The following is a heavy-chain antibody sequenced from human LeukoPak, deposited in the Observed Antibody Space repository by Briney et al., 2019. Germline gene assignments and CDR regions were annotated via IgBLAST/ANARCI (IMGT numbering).Heavy chain of an antibody. V-gene: IGHV4-34*01. CDR1: TGSFSGYS. D-gene: IGHD2-2*01. Sequence: SETLSLTCAVYTGSFSGYSWSWIRQPPGKGLEWIGEINHSGSTNYNPSLKSRVTISVDTSKNQFSLKLSSVTAADTAVYYCARGVVVSGASMRYFDLWGRGTLVTASS. CDR3: ARGVVVSGASMRYFDL. J-gene: IGHJ2*01. CDR2: INHSGST.